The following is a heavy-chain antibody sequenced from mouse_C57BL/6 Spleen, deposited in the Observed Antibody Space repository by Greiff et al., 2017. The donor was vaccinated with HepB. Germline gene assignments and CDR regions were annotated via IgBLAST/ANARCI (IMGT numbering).Heavy chain of an antibody. V-gene: IGHV1-82*01. CDR2: IYPGDGDT. CDR3: ARTGKGDYAMDY. J-gene: IGHJ4*01. CDR1: GYAFSSSW. Sequence: VQLQQSGPELVKPGASVKISCKASGYAFSSSWMNWVKQRPGKGLEWIGRIYPGDGDTNYNGKFKGKATLTADKSSSTAYMQLSSLTSEDSAVYFCARTGKGDYAMDYWGQGTSVTVSS.